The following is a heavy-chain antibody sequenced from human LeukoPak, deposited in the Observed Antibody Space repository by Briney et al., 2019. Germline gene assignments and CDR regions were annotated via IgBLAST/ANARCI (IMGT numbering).Heavy chain of an antibody. CDR1: GFTVSSNY. D-gene: IGHD3-22*01. CDR3: ARDRSNYYDGSGYDAGFDY. CDR2: IYSGGST. Sequence: PGGSLRLSCAASGFTVSSNYMSWVRQAPGKGLEWVSVIYSGGSTYYADSVKGRFTISRDNSKNTPYLQMNSLRAEDTAVYYCARDRSNYYDGSGYDAGFDYWGQGTLVTVSS. V-gene: IGHV3-66*01. J-gene: IGHJ4*02.